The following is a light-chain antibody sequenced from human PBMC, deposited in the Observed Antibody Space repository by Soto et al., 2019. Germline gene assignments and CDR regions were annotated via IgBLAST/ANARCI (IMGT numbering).Light chain of an antibody. V-gene: IGKV1-5*01. CDR2: DAS. CDR1: QNINTW. Sequence: IQLTQCPESTSACTGDQITITCRASQNINTWLAWYQQKPGRAPKVLIYDASSLESGVPSRISGSGSGTEFTLTISSLQPDDFATYYCQQYNSYWTFGQGTKVDIK. CDR3: QQYNSYWT. J-gene: IGKJ1*01.